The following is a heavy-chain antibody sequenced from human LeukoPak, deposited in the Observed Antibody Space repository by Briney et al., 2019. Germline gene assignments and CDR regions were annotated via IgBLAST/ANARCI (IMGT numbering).Heavy chain of an antibody. V-gene: IGHV4-4*07. D-gene: IGHD6-19*01. CDR1: GGSISSYY. CDR3: ARDLRTGIAVAGRLFDP. Sequence: PSETLSLTCTVSGGSISSYYWSWIRQPAGKGLEWIGRIYTSGGTNYNPSLKSRVTMSVDTSKNQFSLKLSSVTAADTAVYYCARDLRTGIAVAGRLFDPWGQGTLVTVSS. CDR2: IYTSGGT. J-gene: IGHJ5*02.